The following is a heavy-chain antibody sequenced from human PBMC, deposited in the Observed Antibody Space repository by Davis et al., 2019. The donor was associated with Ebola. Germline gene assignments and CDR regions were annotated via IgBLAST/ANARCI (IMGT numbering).Heavy chain of an antibody. D-gene: IGHD5-12*01. CDR3: ARGRGYDVTGVYFDD. J-gene: IGHJ4*02. Sequence: SETLSLTCDVSGVAISNGGYSWNWIRQSPGKGLEWIGDIYHSGSSNPNPSLERRVTIAVDASRNQFSLKLSSVTAADTAVYYCARGRGYDVTGVYFDDWGQGIPVTVSS. V-gene: IGHV4-30-2*06. CDR2: IYHSGSS. CDR1: GVAISNGGYS.